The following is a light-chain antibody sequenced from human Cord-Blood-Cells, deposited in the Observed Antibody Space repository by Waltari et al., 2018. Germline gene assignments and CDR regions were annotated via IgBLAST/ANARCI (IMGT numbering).Light chain of an antibody. CDR1: QSLLHSNGYTY. V-gene: IGKV2-28*01. Sequence: DIVMTKSPLSLPVTPGEPASISCRSSQSLLHSNGYTYLDWYLQKPGQSPRLLIYLGSNRASGVPDRFSGSGSGTDFTLKISRVEAEDVGVYYCMQALQTPWTFGQGTKVEIK. CDR2: LGS. J-gene: IGKJ1*01. CDR3: MQALQTPWT.